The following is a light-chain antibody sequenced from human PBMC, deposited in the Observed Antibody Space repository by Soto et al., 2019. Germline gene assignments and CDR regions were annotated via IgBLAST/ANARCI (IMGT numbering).Light chain of an antibody. V-gene: IGLV2-14*01. CDR1: SSDVGGYNY. CDR3: LSKTSSISYV. Sequence: QSVLTQPPSASGSPGQSVAISCTGTSSDVGGYNYVSWYQQHPGKVPKLLIHEVSNRPSGVSNRFSGSKSGNTASLTISGLQAEDEADYYCLSKTSSISYVFGTGTKLTVL. J-gene: IGLJ1*01. CDR2: EVS.